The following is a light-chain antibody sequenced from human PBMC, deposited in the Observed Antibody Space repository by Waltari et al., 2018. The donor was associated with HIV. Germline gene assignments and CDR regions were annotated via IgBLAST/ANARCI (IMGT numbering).Light chain of an antibody. V-gene: IGKV3-11*01. CDR3: QQRSDWPLT. Sequence: MVLLQSPATLSLSPGARATLSCRASQNIATHLGWYQQQPGQAPRLLMYDASKRATGIPDRFSGSGSGTDFTLTISTLEPEDFAVYYCQQRSDWPLTFGGGTKVEIK. CDR2: DAS. CDR1: QNIATH. J-gene: IGKJ4*01.